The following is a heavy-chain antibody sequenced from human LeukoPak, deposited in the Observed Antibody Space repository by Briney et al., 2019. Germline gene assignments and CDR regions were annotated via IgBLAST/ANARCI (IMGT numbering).Heavy chain of an antibody. J-gene: IGHJ4*02. V-gene: IGHV3-7*01. CDR3: ASGYYYDSSGPPDYFDY. Sequence: PGGSLRLSCAASGFTFSSYWMSWVRQAPGKGLEGVANIKQDGSEKYYGDSVKGRFTMSRDNAKNSVYLQMNSPRAEDTAVYYCASGYYYDSSGPPDYFDYWGQGTLVTVSS. CDR1: GFTFSSYW. CDR2: IKQDGSEK. D-gene: IGHD3-22*01.